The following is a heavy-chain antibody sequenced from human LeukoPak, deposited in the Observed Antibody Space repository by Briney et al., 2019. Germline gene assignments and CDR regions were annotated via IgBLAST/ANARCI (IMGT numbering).Heavy chain of an antibody. CDR1: GYTFTGYY. CDR2: INPNSGGT. D-gene: IGHD6-13*01. CDR3: ARDQAAAGYLTSGENFDY. V-gene: IGHV1-2*02. J-gene: IGHJ4*02. Sequence: ASVKVCCKASGYTFTGYYMHWVRQAPGQGLEGMGWINPNSGGTNYTQKFQGRVTMTRDTSISTAYMELSRLRSDDTAVYYCARDQAAAGYLTSGENFDYWGQGTLVTVSS.